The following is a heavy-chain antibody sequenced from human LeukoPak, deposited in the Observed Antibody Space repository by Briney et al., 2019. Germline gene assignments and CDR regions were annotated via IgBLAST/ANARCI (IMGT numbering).Heavy chain of an antibody. D-gene: IGHD3-10*01. CDR3: AKAAGSGSFDGFDI. CDR1: GFTFSRYG. Sequence: GGSLRLSCAASGFTFSRYGMHRVRQTPGKGLEWVAVIYYDGSNKFYADSVKGRFTISRDVSKNTLYLQMNSLRAEDTAVYYCAKAAGSGSFDGFDIWGQGTMVTVSS. V-gene: IGHV3-33*06. J-gene: IGHJ3*02. CDR2: IYYDGSNK.